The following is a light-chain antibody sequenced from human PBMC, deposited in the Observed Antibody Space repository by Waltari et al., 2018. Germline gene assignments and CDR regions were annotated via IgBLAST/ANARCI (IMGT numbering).Light chain of an antibody. Sequence: EVVFTQSHGTQSLSPGERAPLSCRAIQSVGKFLAWYQQKPCQAPRLLIYHASNRATGIPDRVSGSWSGTDFSLTNSRLEPEDFAVYFWQKYESLPATFGQGTKVEV. CDR2: HAS. J-gene: IGKJ1*01. CDR3: QKYESLPAT. CDR1: QSVGKF. V-gene: IGKV3-20*01.